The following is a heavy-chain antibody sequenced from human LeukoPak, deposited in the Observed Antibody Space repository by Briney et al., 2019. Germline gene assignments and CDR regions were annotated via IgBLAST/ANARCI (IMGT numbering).Heavy chain of an antibody. V-gene: IGHV3-23*01. J-gene: IGHJ3*02. D-gene: IGHD6-19*01. Sequence: GGSLRLSCAASEFTFSSYAMSWVRQAPGKGLEWVSAISGSGSSTYYADSVKGRFTISRDNSKNTLYLQMNSLRAEDTAVYYCAKGKYSSGWYIAAFDIWGQGTMVTVSS. CDR3: AKGKYSSGWYIAAFDI. CDR1: EFTFSSYA. CDR2: ISGSGSST.